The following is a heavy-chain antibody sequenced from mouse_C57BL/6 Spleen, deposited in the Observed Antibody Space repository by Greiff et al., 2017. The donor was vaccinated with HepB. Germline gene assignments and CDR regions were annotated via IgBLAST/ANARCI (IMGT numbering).Heavy chain of an antibody. J-gene: IGHJ4*01. CDR3: AREDGRDAMDY. V-gene: IGHV5-15*01. CDR1: GFTFSDYG. CDR2: ISNLAYSI. D-gene: IGHD1-1*01. Sequence: DVQLVESGGGLVQPGGSLKLSCAASGFTFSDYGMAWVRQAPRKGPEWVAFISNLAYSIYDADTVTGRFTISRENAKNTLYLEMSSRRAEDTAMYDGAREDGRDAMDYWGQGTAVTVSS.